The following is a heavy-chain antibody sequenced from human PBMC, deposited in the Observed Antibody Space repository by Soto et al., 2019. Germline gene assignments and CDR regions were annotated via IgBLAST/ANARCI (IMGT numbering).Heavy chain of an antibody. CDR3: ARDVSPGSSGLYFEAFDI. V-gene: IGHV3-7*05. Sequence: EVQLVESGGGLVQPGGSLTLSCAASEFAFSSYWMTWVRQAPGKGLEWVANIRKDGSQRSYLDFVRGRFTISRDNSKNSLYLQMNSLRAEDTALYVCARDVSPGSSGLYFEAFDIWGQGTMVTVSS. D-gene: IGHD6-25*01. CDR2: IRKDGSQR. CDR1: EFAFSSYW. J-gene: IGHJ3*02.